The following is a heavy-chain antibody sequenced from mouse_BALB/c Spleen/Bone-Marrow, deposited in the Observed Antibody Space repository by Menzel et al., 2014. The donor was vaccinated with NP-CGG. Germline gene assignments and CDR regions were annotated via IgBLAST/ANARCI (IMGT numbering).Heavy chain of an antibody. J-gene: IGHJ4*01. CDR2: ISTYSANT. V-gene: IGHV1-67*01. Sequence: HVQLQQSGPELVSPGVSVKISCKAFGYTFTDYAIHWVKQSHSKSLEWIGIISTYSANTNYNQKFKGKASMTVDKSSSTAYMELARLTFEDSAIYFCARDISGYVRAMDYWGQGTSVTVSS. CDR1: GYTFTDYA. CDR3: ARDISGYVRAMDY. D-gene: IGHD3-2*01.